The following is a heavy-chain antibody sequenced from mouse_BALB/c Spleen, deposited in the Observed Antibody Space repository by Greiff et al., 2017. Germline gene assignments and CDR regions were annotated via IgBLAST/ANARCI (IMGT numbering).Heavy chain of an antibody. Sequence: QVQLQQSGAELAKPGASVKMSCKASGYTFTSYWMHWVKQRPGQGLEWIGYINPSTGYTEYNQKFKDKATLTADKSSSTAYMQLSSLTSEDSAVYYCARYYYGRGLYYAMDYWGQGTSVTVSS. CDR1: GYTFTSYW. D-gene: IGHD1-1*01. CDR2: INPSTGYT. V-gene: IGHV1-7*01. CDR3: ARYYYGRGLYYAMDY. J-gene: IGHJ4*01.